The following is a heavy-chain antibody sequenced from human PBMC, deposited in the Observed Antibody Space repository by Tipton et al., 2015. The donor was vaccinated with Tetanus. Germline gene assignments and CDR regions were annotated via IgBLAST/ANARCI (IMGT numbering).Heavy chain of an antibody. D-gene: IGHD2-2*01. J-gene: IGHJ6*02. CDR2: IYYSGST. CDR3: ARLTCLCPSCYFCYFSLVHV. CDR1: GDSIRSEDYY. Sequence: TLSLTCSVSGDSIRSEDYYWGWIRQSPGKGLEWLGYIYYSGSTYNNPSLKSRVTISLDASKNQFSLNLNSVTAADTATYYCARLTCLCPSCYFCYFSLVHVWGPGTAVALSS. V-gene: IGHV4-30-4*01.